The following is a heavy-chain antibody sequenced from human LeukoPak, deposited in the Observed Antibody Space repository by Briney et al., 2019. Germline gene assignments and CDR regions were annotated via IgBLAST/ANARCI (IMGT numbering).Heavy chain of an antibody. V-gene: IGHV1-2*06. CDR3: ARIPAVAGTNFDY. CDR2: INPNSGGT. D-gene: IGHD6-19*01. CDR1: GYTFTGYY. J-gene: IGHJ4*02. Sequence: GASVKVSCKASGYTFTGYYMHWVRQAPGQGLEWMGRINPNSGGTNYAQKFQGRVTMTRDTSISTAYMELSRLRSDDTAVYYYARIPAVAGTNFDYWGQGTLVTVSS.